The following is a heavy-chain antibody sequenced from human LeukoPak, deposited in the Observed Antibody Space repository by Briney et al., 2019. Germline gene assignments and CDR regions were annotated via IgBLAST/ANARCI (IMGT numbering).Heavy chain of an antibody. Sequence: ASVKVSFKASGYTFTRYAMHWVRQAPGQRLEWMGWINAGNGNTKYSQKFQGRVTITRDTSASTAYMELSSLRSEDTAVYCCASNGSPDVVRGVPYYYYGMDVWGKGTTVTVSS. J-gene: IGHJ6*04. D-gene: IGHD3-10*01. CDR3: ASNGSPDVVRGVPYYYYGMDV. CDR2: INAGNGNT. V-gene: IGHV1-3*01. CDR1: GYTFTRYA.